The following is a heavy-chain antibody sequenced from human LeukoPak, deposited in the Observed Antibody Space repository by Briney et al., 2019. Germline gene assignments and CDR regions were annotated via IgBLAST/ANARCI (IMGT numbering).Heavy chain of an antibody. V-gene: IGHV3-11*01. CDR3: ARATYYDFWSGYYAVPGKPNWFDH. Sequence: GGSLRLSCAASGFTFSDYYMSWIRQAPGKGLEWVSYISSSGSTIYYADSVKGRFTISRDNAKNSLYLQMNSLRAEDTAVYYCARATYYDFWSGYYAVPGKPNWFDHWGQGTLVTVSS. CDR1: GFTFSDYY. D-gene: IGHD3-3*01. J-gene: IGHJ5*02. CDR2: ISSSGSTI.